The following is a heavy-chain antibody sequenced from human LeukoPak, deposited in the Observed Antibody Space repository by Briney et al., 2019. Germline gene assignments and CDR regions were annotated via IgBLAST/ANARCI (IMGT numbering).Heavy chain of an antibody. D-gene: IGHD7-27*01. CDR3: AMITGDRESLLDV. CDR1: GYTFTGYY. Sequence: GASVKVSCKASGYTFTGYYMHWVRQAPGQGLEWMGWINPNSGGTNYAQKFQGRVTMTRDTSISTAYMELSRLRSDDTAVYYCAMITGDRESLLDVWGKGTTVAVSS. CDR2: INPNSGGT. J-gene: IGHJ6*04. V-gene: IGHV1-2*02.